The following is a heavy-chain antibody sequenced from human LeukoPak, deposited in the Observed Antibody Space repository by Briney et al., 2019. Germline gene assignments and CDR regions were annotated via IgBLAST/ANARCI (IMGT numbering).Heavy chain of an antibody. V-gene: IGHV4-34*01. D-gene: IGHD3-16*01. CDR1: GGSFSGYY. CDR3: ARDVQKDYPLPKNWFDP. J-gene: IGHJ5*02. CDR2: INHSGST. Sequence: PSETLSLTCAVYGGSFSGYYWSWIRQPPGKGLEWIGEINHSGSTNYNPSLKSRVTISVDTSKNQFSLKLSSVTAADTAVYYCARDVQKDYPLPKNWFDPWGQGTLVTVSS.